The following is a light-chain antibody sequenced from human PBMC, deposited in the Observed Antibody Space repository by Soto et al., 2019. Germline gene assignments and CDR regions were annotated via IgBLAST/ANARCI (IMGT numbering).Light chain of an antibody. CDR1: QSLLNNY. CDR3: PQAGEPPLT. CDR2: GAS. V-gene: IGKV3-20*01. Sequence: EIVLTQSPATLSLSPGERATLSCRASQSLLNNYLAWYQQKPGQAPRLLIHGASTRAPGIPDRFSGSGSGTDFTLTISALEAEDFAVYYCPQAGEPPLTFGPGTKVEVK. J-gene: IGKJ1*01.